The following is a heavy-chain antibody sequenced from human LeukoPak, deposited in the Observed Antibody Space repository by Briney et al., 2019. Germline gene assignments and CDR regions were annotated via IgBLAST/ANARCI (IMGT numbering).Heavy chain of an antibody. CDR1: GXSISSYY. CDR3: ARHRYSSGWSDYDY. Sequence: SETLSLTCSVSGXSISSYYWTWIRQPPEKGLESIGYIYYSGSTRYNPSFESRVTISVDTSKNQFSLNLSSVTAADTAVYYCARHRYSSGWSDYDYWGQGILVTVSS. D-gene: IGHD6-19*01. CDR2: IYYSGST. J-gene: IGHJ4*02. V-gene: IGHV4-59*08.